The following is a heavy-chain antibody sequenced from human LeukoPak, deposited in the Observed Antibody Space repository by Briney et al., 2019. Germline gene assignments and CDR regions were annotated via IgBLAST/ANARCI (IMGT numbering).Heavy chain of an antibody. Sequence: SVTLSLTCTVFGGSITTYSWSWIRQPAGRGLEWIGRFYSNGNTAYNPSVKSRVTMSVDMSKNQVSLKLSSVTAADTAIYYCARDFSSKNWFDTWGQGTLVTVSS. J-gene: IGHJ5*02. CDR3: ARDFSSKNWFDT. V-gene: IGHV4-4*07. D-gene: IGHD2/OR15-2a*01. CDR1: GGSITTYS. CDR2: FYSNGNT.